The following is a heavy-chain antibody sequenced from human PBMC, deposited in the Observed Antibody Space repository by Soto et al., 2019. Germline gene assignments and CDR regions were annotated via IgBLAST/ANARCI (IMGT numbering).Heavy chain of an antibody. CDR2: VSSSGSTI. V-gene: IGHV3-11*01. CDR1: GFTFSDYY. Sequence: QVQLVESGGGLVKPGGSRRLSCAASGFTFSDYYMSWIRQAPGKGLEWVSYVSSSGSTIYYADSVKGRFTISRDNAKNSLYLQMNSLRAEDTAVYYCARFPTTVTTYYYYYMDVWGKGTTVTVSS. CDR3: ARFPTTVTTYYYYYMDV. D-gene: IGHD4-17*01. J-gene: IGHJ6*03.